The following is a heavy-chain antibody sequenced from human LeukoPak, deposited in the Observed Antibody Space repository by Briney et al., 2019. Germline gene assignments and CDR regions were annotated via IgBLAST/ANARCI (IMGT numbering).Heavy chain of an antibody. CDR3: ARGFLAAAEGY. J-gene: IGHJ4*02. CDR1: GYTFIGYS. CDR2: INPDSGGT. V-gene: IGHV1-2*02. Sequence: GASVKVSCKASGYTFIGYSMHWVRQAPGQGLEWMGWINPDSGGTYYAQKFQGRVTMTRDTSISTAYMELSRLRSEDTAVYYCARGFLAAAEGYWGQGTLVTVSS. D-gene: IGHD6-13*01.